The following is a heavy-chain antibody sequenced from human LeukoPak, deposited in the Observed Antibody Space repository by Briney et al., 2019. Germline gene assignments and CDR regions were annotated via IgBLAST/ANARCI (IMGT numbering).Heavy chain of an antibody. Sequence: GGSLRLSCAASGISVSNNYKNWLRQAPGKSLEWVSLLYSDGTTRYAASAKSRFIISRDNPKNTLYHQINSLRVEDTAIYYSTRDKRRYFDFWGQGTRVTVS. CDR2: LYSDGTT. CDR3: TRDKRRYFDF. V-gene: IGHV3-53*01. D-gene: IGHD1-1*01. CDR1: GISVSNNY. J-gene: IGHJ4*02.